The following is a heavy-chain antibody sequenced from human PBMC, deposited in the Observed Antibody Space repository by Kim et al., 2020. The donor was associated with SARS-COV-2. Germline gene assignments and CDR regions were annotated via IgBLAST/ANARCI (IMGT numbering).Heavy chain of an antibody. CDR3: AREVSPRCFDY. J-gene: IGHJ4*02. Sequence: GGSLRLSCAASGFTFSSYSMNWVRQAPGKGLEWVSYISSSSSTIYYADSVKGRFTISRDNAKNSLYLQMNSLRAEDTAVYYCAREVSPRCFDYWGQGTLVTVSS. CDR2: ISSSSSTI. V-gene: IGHV3-48*04. CDR1: GFTFSSYS. D-gene: IGHD3-10*01.